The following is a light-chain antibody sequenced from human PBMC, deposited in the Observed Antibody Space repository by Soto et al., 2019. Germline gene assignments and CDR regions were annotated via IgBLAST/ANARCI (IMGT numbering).Light chain of an antibody. J-gene: IGKJ1*01. CDR3: QHYNTFSGT. CDR1: RSIGSL. Sequence: IQVTQSPSTLSASVGDRVAITGRASRSIGSLLAWYQQKPGKAPKLLVYGVSSLETGVPSRFSGSGSGTEFTLTISSLQPDDFATYYCQHYNTFSGTFGQGTKVDIK. V-gene: IGKV1-5*01. CDR2: GVS.